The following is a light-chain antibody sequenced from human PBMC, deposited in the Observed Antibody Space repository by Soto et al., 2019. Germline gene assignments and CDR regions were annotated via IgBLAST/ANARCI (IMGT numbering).Light chain of an antibody. CDR2: DAS. V-gene: IGKV3-15*01. Sequence: TQSPDTLSLSPGERATLSCRASQSVTNYIAWYQQRPGQAPRLLIYDASTRATGIPARFSGSGSGTEFTLTISSLQSEDFAVYYCQQYNNWPLTFGGGTKVDIK. CDR3: QQYNNWPLT. CDR1: QSVTNY. J-gene: IGKJ4*01.